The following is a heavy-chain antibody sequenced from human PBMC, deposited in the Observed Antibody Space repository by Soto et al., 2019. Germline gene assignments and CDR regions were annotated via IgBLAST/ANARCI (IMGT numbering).Heavy chain of an antibody. CDR3: ARGRYCSGGSCYQNLFDP. CDR2: INHSGST. CDR1: GGSFSGYY. J-gene: IGHJ5*02. V-gene: IGHV4-34*01. D-gene: IGHD2-15*01. Sequence: ASETLSLTCAVYGGSFSGYYWSWIRQPPGKGLEWIGEINHSGSTNYNPSLKSRVTISVDTSKNQFSLKLSSVTAADTAVYYCARGRYCSGGSCYQNLFDPWGQGTLVTVSS.